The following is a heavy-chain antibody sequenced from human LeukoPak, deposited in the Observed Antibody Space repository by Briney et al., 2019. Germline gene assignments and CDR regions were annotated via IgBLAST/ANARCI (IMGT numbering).Heavy chain of an antibody. CDR3: TRRDSSSWFSYGMDV. CDR2: IRSRANSYAT. D-gene: IGHD6-13*01. V-gene: IGHV3-73*01. J-gene: IGHJ6*02. Sequence: GGSLRLSCAASGFTFSDYYMSWVRQASGKGLEWVGRIRSRANSYATAYAASVKGRFTISRNDSKNTAYLQMNSLKTEDTAVYYCTRRDSSSWFSYGMDVWGQGTTVTVSS. CDR1: GFTFSDYY.